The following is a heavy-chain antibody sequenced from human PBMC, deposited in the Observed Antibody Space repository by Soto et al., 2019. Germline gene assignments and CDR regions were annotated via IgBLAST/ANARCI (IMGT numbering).Heavy chain of an antibody. CDR1: GFTFSSYG. CDR3: ATILRYCSSTSCPGAY. V-gene: IGHV3-30*03. CDR2: ISYDGSNK. J-gene: IGHJ4*02. D-gene: IGHD2-2*01. Sequence: QVQLVESGGGVVQPGRSLRLSCAASGFTFSSYGMHWVRQAPGKGLEWVAVISYDGSNKYYADSVKGRFTISRDNSKNTLYLQMNSLRAEDTAVYYCATILRYCSSTSCPGAYWGQGTLVTVSS.